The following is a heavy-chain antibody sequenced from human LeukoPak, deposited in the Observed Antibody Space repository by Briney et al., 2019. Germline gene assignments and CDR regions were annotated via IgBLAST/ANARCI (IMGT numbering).Heavy chain of an antibody. J-gene: IGHJ3*02. CDR1: GFTFDESA. D-gene: IGHD6-19*01. CDR2: IGWDSKSI. CDR3: AKAVAAPGAFDI. V-gene: IGHV3-9*01. Sequence: GGSLRLSCAASGFTFDESAMHWVRQAPGKGLEWVSGIGWDSKSIVYADSVKGRFTISRDNAENSLYLQMNGLRPEDTASYYCAKAVAAPGAFDIWGRGTVVTVSS.